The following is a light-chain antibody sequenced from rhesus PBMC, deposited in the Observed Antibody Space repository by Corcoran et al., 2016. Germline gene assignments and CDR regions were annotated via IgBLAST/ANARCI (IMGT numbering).Light chain of an antibody. CDR3: QQYNSRPWT. Sequence: DIQMTQSPSSLSASVGDTVTITCRASQGISSWLAWYQQKPGKAPKLLIYRASSLQSGVPSRLRCSGSGTDFTLTISSLQSEDSATYSCQQYNSRPWTFGQGTKVEIK. J-gene: IGKJ1*01. CDR2: RAS. CDR1: QGISSW. V-gene: IGKV1-22*01.